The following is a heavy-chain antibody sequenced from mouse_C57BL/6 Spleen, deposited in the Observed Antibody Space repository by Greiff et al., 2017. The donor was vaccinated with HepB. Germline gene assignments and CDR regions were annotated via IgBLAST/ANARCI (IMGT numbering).Heavy chain of an antibody. D-gene: IGHD1-1*01. CDR2: IYPGSGST. CDR3: ARRGITTEGFAY. CDR1: GYTFTSYW. J-gene: IGHJ3*01. V-gene: IGHV1-55*01. Sequence: QVQLQQPGAELVKPGASVKMSCKASGYTFTSYWITWVKQRPGQGLEWIGDIYPGSGSTNYNEKFKSKATLTVDTSSSTAYMQLSSLTSEDSAVYFCARRGITTEGFAYWGQGTLVTVSA.